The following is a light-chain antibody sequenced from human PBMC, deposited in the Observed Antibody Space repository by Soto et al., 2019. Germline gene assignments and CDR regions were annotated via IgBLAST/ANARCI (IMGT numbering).Light chain of an antibody. J-gene: IGLJ2*01. CDR1: SSDVGGYNY. V-gene: IGLV2-8*01. Sequence: QSVLTQPPSASGSPGQPVTISCTGTSSDVGGYNYVSWYQQHPGKAPKLMIYEVSKRPSGVPDRFSGSKSGNTASLTVSGLQAEDEADYYCSSYAGSNKAVFGGGTKVTVL. CDR3: SSYAGSNKAV. CDR2: EVS.